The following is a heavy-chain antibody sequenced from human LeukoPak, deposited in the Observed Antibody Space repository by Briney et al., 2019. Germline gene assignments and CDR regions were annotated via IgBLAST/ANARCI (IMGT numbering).Heavy chain of an antibody. CDR2: VYSGGGT. D-gene: IGHD6-19*01. V-gene: IGHV4-4*09. CDR1: GGSLSDNY. Sequence: SETLSLTCTVSGGSLSDNYWVWLRQPPGRGLEWVGYVYSGGGTGYNPSLKSRVTISVDTSQNRFSLKLTSVTAADTAVYYCARRRFAVPGTVWFDPWGQGTLVTVSS. J-gene: IGHJ5*02. CDR3: ARRRFAVPGTVWFDP.